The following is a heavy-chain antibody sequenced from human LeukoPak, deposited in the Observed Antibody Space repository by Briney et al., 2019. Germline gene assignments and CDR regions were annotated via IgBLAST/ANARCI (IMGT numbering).Heavy chain of an antibody. CDR3: ARRDDSSGYYPNFDY. CDR2: TYPLNSDT. CDR1: GYTFTNYW. J-gene: IGHJ4*02. D-gene: IGHD3-22*01. V-gene: IGHV5-51*01. Sequence: GESLKISCKGSGYTFTNYWIAWVRQMPGKGLECMGITYPLNSDTRYSPSFQGQVTISADKSISTAYLQRSSLKASDTAMYYCARRDDSSGYYPNFDYWGQGTLVTVSS.